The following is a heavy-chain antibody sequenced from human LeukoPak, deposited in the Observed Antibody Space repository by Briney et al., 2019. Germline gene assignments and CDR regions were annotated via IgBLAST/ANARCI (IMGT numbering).Heavy chain of an antibody. CDR3: ARDVNYDSSTH. CDR2: ISYDGSNK. J-gene: IGHJ4*02. D-gene: IGHD3-22*01. V-gene: IGHV3-30-3*01. Sequence: GGSLRLSCAASGFTFSSYAMSWVRQAPGKGLEWVAVISYDGSNKYYADSVKGRFTISRDNSKNTLYLQMNSLRAEDTAVYYCARDVNYDSSTHWGQGTLVTVSS. CDR1: GFTFSSYA.